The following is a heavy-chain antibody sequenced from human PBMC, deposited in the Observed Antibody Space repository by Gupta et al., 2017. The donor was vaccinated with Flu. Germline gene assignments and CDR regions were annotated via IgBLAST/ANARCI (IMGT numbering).Heavy chain of an antibody. J-gene: IGHJ4*02. CDR3: GRGRGNYGRGYFDY. V-gene: IGHV1-46*03. Sequence: QVQLVQSGAEVKKPGASVKVSCKASGYTFTTYYMHWVRQAPGQGLEWMGIINPSGGSTSYGQKFQGRVTVTRDTSTSTVYMELSSLRSEDTAVYYCGRGRGNYGRGYFDYWGQGTLVTVAS. CDR2: INPSGGST. D-gene: IGHD1-7*01. CDR1: GYTFTTYY.